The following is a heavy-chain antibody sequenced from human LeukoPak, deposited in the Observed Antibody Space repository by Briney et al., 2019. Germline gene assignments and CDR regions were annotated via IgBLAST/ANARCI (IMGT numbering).Heavy chain of an antibody. CDR3: ARETYYYGSGSYYNVGKLDY. V-gene: IGHV1-18*01. CDR2: ISAYNGNT. CDR1: GYTFTSYG. J-gene: IGHJ4*02. D-gene: IGHD3-10*01. Sequence: ASVKVSCKASGYTFTSYGISWVRQAPGQGLEWMGWISAYNGNTNYAQKLQGRVTMTTDTSTSTAYMELRSLRSDDTAVYYCARETYYYGSGSYYNVGKLDYWGQGTLVTVSS.